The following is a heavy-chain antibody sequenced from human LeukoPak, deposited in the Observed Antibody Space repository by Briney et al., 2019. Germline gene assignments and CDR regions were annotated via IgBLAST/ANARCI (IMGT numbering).Heavy chain of an antibody. D-gene: IGHD2-2*01. CDR2: ISGSGYNT. V-gene: IGHV3-23*01. Sequence: GGSLRLSCAASVFPFSRYAMSWLPQAPGKGLEWVSSISGSGYNTYYANSVKGRFSISRDNSKNTLDLQMNSLRAEGTAVYYCAKDYIGYDQDFDYWGQGTLVTVSS. CDR1: VFPFSRYA. CDR3: AKDYIGYDQDFDY. J-gene: IGHJ4*02.